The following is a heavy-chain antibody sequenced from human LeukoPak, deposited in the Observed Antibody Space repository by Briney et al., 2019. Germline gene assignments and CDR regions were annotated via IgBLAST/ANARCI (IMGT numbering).Heavy chain of an antibody. CDR1: GFTVSSNY. Sequence: QSGGSLRLSCAASGFTVSSNYMSWVRQAPGKGLEWVSVIYSGGSTYYADSVKGRFTISRDNSKNTLYLQMNSLRAEDTAVYYCAIQKTGMKRRGDWGFDYWGQGTLVTVSS. CDR2: IYSGGST. CDR3: AIQKTGMKRRGDWGFDY. D-gene: IGHD1-1*01. J-gene: IGHJ4*02. V-gene: IGHV3-53*01.